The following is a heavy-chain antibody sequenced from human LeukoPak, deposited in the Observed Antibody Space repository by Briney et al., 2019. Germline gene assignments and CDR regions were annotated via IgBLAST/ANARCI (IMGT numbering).Heavy chain of an antibody. CDR1: GGSISSGGYS. Sequence: SQTLSLTCAVSGGSISSGGYSWSWIRQPPGQGLEWIGYIYHSGSTYYNPSLKSRVTISVDRSKNQFSLKLSSVTAADTAVYYCAREGGNWFDPWGQGTLVTVSS. CDR3: AREGGNWFDP. V-gene: IGHV4-30-2*01. J-gene: IGHJ5*02. D-gene: IGHD1-26*01. CDR2: IYHSGST.